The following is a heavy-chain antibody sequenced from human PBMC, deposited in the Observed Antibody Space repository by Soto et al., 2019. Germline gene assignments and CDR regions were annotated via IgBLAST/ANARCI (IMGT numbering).Heavy chain of an antibody. V-gene: IGHV3-64*01. J-gene: IGHJ1*01. Sequence: EVQLVESGGGLVQPGGSLRLSCAASGFTFSSYAMHWVRQAPWKGLEYVSAISSNGGSTYYANSVKGRFTISRDNSKNTLYLQMGSLRSEDMSVYYCVRAYCGGDCYSEEYFQHWGQGTLVTVSS. CDR3: VRAYCGGDCYSEEYFQH. D-gene: IGHD2-21*02. CDR2: ISSNGGST. CDR1: GFTFSSYA.